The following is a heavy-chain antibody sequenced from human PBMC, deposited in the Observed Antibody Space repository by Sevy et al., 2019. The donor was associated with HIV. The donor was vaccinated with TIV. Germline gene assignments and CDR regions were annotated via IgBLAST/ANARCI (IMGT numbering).Heavy chain of an antibody. D-gene: IGHD3-10*01. CDR1: GLAFSDYY. CDR3: ARDPFHFLRGGF. CDR2: ISSSGATI. J-gene: IGHJ4*02. V-gene: IGHV3-11*01. Sequence: GGSLRLSCAASGLAFSDYYMSWIRQAPGKGLEWVSYISSSGATIYYADAVKGRFTISRDNAKNSLYLQMNSLRVDDTAVYYCARDPFHFLRGGFWGQGTLVTVSS.